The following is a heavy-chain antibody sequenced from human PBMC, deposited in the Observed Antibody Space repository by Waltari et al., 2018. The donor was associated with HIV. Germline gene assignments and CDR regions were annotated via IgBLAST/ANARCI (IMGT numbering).Heavy chain of an antibody. Sequence: EVQLVESGGGLVKPGGYLRLSCAASGFPFSSHNMTWVRQARGKGMELVSSISSSSSYIYYADSVKGRFTISRDNAKNSLYLQMNSLRAEDTAVYYCARGYGGNDGVDYWGQGTLVTVSS. CDR3: ARGYGGNDGVDY. D-gene: IGHD1-26*01. CDR1: GFPFSSHN. CDR2: ISSSSSYI. V-gene: IGHV3-21*01. J-gene: IGHJ4*02.